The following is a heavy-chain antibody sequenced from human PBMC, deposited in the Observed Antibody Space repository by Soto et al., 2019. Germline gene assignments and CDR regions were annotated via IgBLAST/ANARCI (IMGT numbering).Heavy chain of an antibody. CDR1: YC. J-gene: IGHJ5*02. Sequence: YCGSRISKKQGKGLEWIGEINHSGSTNYNPSLKSRVTISVDTSKNQFSLKLSSVTAADTAVYYCARRPCYLSTSCYHRSFFGWFDPCGQGTLVTGPS. CDR3: ARRPCYLSTSCYHRSFFGWFDP. D-gene: IGHD2-2*01. CDR2: INHSGST. V-gene: IGHV4-34*01.